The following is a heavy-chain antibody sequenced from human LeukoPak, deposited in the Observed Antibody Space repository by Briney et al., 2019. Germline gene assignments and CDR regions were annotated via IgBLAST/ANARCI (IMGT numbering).Heavy chain of an antibody. D-gene: IGHD5-24*01. V-gene: IGHV3-23*01. CDR3: AKDRGRWLQPGPSAY. CDR2: ISGSGDST. Sequence: GGSLRLSCAASGFTFSSYAMSWVRQAPGKGLEWVSAISGSGDSTYYADSVKGRFTISRDNSKNTLYLQMNSLRAEDTAVYYCAKDRGRWLQPGPSAYWGQGTLVTVSS. J-gene: IGHJ4*02. CDR1: GFTFSSYA.